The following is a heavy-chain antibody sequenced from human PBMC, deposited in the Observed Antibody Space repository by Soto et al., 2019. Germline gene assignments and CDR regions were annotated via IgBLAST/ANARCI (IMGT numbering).Heavy chain of an antibody. Sequence: SETLSLTCAVYGGSISGYYWSWIRQPPGKGLEWIGEINHSGSTNYNPSLKSRVTISVDTSKNQFSLKLSSVTAADTAVYCCARIGDYRTYYYYGMDVWGQGTTVTVSS. CDR1: GGSISGYY. CDR3: ARIGDYRTYYYYGMDV. D-gene: IGHD4-17*01. V-gene: IGHV4-34*01. CDR2: INHSGST. J-gene: IGHJ6*02.